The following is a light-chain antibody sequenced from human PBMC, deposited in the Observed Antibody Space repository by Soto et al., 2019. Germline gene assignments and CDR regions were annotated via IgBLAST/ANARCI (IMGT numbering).Light chain of an antibody. Sequence: AIRMTQSPSSFSASTGDRVTITCRASQGISTYLAWYQQKAGKAPKLLIYDASTLQSGVPSRFSGSGSGTDFTLTISCLQSEDFATYYCQQYYNYPFTFGPGTKVDVK. V-gene: IGKV1-8*01. J-gene: IGKJ3*01. CDR2: DAS. CDR1: QGISTY. CDR3: QQYYNYPFT.